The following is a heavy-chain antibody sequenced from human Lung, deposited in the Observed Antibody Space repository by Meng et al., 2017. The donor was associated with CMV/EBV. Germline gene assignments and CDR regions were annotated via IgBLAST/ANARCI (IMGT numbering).Heavy chain of an antibody. J-gene: IGHJ4*02. Sequence: SXAASGFTFMPYNMNWVRQAPGKGLEWVSSISGSGQDTYYADSLRGRFTVSRDNRRKDLYLQMDALRVEDTAVYYCARDLQTFCGSPGCYDGFPHWGQGTLVXVSS. CDR1: GFTFMPYN. CDR3: ARDLQTFCGSPGCYDGFPH. D-gene: IGHD2-2*01. CDR2: ISGSGQDT. V-gene: IGHV3-21*01.